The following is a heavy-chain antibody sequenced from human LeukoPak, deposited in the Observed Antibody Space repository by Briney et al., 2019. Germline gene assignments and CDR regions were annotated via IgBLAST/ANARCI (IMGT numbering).Heavy chain of an antibody. CDR3: AADPSGWYVFDC. J-gene: IGHJ4*02. D-gene: IGHD6-19*01. CDR2: ISWNSGSI. V-gene: IGHV3-9*01. Sequence: GGSLRLSCAASGFTFDDYAMHWVRQAPGKGLEWVSGISWNSGSIGYADSVKGRFTISRDNAKNSLYLQMNSLRAEDTALYYCAADPSGWYVFDCWGQGTLVTVSS. CDR1: GFTFDDYA.